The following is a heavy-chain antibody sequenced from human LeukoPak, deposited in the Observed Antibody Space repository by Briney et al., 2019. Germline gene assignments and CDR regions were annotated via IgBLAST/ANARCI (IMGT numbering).Heavy chain of an antibody. Sequence: PGGSLRLSCAASGFTFSNYYMSWIRQAPGKGLVWVSYISSRSSNKEYADSVKGRFTISRDNSKNSLFLQMDSLRAEDSAIYYCAREGWDLNALDIWGQGTMVTV. CDR2: ISSRSSNK. V-gene: IGHV3-11*04. D-gene: IGHD1-26*01. J-gene: IGHJ3*02. CDR3: AREGWDLNALDI. CDR1: GFTFSNYY.